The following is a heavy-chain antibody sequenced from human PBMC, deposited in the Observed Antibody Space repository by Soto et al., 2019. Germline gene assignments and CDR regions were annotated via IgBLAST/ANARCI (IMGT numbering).Heavy chain of an antibody. CDR3: ARDYWGSFDY. CDR1: GFTFSSYW. CDR2: ISNDGSST. Sequence: EVQLVESGGGLVQPGGSQRLSCAASGFTFSSYWMYWVRLTPGKGLVWVSRISNDGSSTGYADPVEGRFTSSRDNARNTLFLQMNSLTAEDTAVYYCARDYWGSFDYWGQGTLVTVSS. J-gene: IGHJ4*02. D-gene: IGHD3-16*01. V-gene: IGHV3-74*01.